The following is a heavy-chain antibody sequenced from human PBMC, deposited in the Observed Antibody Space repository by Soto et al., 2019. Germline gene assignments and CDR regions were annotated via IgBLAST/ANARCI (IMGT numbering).Heavy chain of an antibody. CDR3: ARETLRDAIDI. CDR1: GVDLRSYE. J-gene: IGHJ3*02. V-gene: IGHV3-48*03. Sequence: PXGSLRLSCLASGVDLRSYEMNWVRQAPGKGLDWVSNIRANDESIYYADSVKGRVSVSRDNAKNSLFLEMNSLRVDDTAVYYCARETLRDAIDIWGQGTMVTVSS. CDR2: IRANDESI.